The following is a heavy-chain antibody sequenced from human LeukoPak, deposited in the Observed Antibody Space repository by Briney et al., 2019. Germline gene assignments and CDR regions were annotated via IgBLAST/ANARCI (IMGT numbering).Heavy chain of an antibody. J-gene: IGHJ4*02. CDR1: GGSISSGSYY. D-gene: IGHD6-13*01. Sequence: SQTLSLTCTVSGGSISSGSYYWSWIRQPARKGLEWIGRIYTSGSTNYNPSLKSRVTISVDTSKNQFSLKLSSVTAADTAVYYCARGRSYSSSLEYWGQGTLVTVSS. CDR3: ARGRSYSSSLEY. V-gene: IGHV4-61*02. CDR2: IYTSGST.